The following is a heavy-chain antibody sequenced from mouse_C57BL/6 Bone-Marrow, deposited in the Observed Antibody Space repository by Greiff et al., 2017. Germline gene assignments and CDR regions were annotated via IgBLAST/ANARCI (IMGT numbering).Heavy chain of an antibody. V-gene: IGHV14-4*01. CDR1: GFNIKDDY. CDR3: TTFYYYGSSPYYYAMDY. Sequence: VQLQQSGAELVRPVASVKLSCTASGFNIKDDYMHWVKQRPEQGLEWIGWIDPENGDTEYASKFQGKATITADTSSNTAYLQLSSLTSEDTAVYYCTTFYYYGSSPYYYAMDYWGQGTSVTVSS. D-gene: IGHD1-1*01. CDR2: IDPENGDT. J-gene: IGHJ4*01.